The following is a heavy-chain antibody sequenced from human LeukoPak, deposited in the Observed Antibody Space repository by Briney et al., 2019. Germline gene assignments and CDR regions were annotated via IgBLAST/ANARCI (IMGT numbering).Heavy chain of an antibody. J-gene: IGHJ5*02. Sequence: PGGSLRLSCAASGFTLSSYSMNWVRQAPGKGLEWVSSISSSSSYIYYADSVKGRFTISRDNAKNSLYLQMNSLRAEDTAVYYCARRGKVRGRNWFDPWGQGTLVTVSS. CDR3: ARRGKVRGRNWFDP. CDR2: ISSSSSYI. V-gene: IGHV3-21*01. CDR1: GFTLSSYS. D-gene: IGHD3-10*01.